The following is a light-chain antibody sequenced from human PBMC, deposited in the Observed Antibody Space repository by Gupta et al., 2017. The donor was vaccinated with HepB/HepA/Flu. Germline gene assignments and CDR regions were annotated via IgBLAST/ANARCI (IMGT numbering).Light chain of an antibody. V-gene: IGKV3-20*01. CDR3: QQDCSSPRT. CDR2: AAS. CDR1: QSVSSTY. J-gene: IGKJ1*01. Sequence: EIVLTQSPGTLSLSPGERVTLSCRASQSVSSTYLAWYQQKPGQAPRLLIHAASIRATGIPDRFCGSGSGTDFTLTISSLEPEDFGMYYCQQDCSSPRTFGQGTKVEIK.